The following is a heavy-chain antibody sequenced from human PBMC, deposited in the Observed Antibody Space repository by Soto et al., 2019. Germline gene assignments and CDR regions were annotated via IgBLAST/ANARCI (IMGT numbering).Heavy chain of an antibody. CDR2: IIPILDVA. J-gene: IGHJ6*02. D-gene: IGHD3-10*01. Sequence: QLVQSGAEVKRPGSSVKVSCKASGGDFLSYTISWVRQVPGQGPEWMGTIIPILDVAKNAQKFQGRVAITADKATSTVYMELRSLRSDDTAVYYCAQMWFGELWHGMDVWGQGTTIIVSS. CDR1: GGDFLSYT. CDR3: AQMWFGELWHGMDV. V-gene: IGHV1-69*02.